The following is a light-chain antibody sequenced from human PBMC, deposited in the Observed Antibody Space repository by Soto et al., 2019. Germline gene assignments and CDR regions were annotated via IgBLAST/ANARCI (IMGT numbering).Light chain of an antibody. CDR2: RAS. J-gene: IGKJ1*01. CDR3: LQYHNLWA. Sequence: ILMTQSPATVSVSPGESATLSCRASQNIYYNVAWYQHGPGQAPRLLIYRASTRAPGVPARFSGSGSGTEITLTISSLQPEDFTVYSCLQYHNLWAFGQGTKVEI. CDR1: QNIYYN. V-gene: IGKV3-15*01.